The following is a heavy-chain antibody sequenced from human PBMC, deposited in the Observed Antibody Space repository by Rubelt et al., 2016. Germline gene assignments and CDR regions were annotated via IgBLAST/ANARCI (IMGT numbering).Heavy chain of an antibody. CDR2: INHSEST. Sequence: QVQLQQWGAGLLKPSETLSLTCAVYGGSFSDYYWSWIRQSPGTGLEWIGEINHSESTNYNPSLKSRVAISVDQSQQQLSMNMNSGTAAETAVYYCAVCRISSSRTSYYYYYGMDVWGQGTTVTVSS. D-gene: IGHD6-13*01. V-gene: IGHV4-34*01. CDR1: GGSFSDYY. J-gene: IGHJ6*02. CDR3: AVCRISSSRTSYYYYYGMDV.